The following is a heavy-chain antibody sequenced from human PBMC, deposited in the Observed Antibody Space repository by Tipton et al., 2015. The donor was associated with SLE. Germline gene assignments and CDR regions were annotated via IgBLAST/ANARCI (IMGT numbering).Heavy chain of an antibody. Sequence: TMSLTCAVYGGSFSGYYWSWIRQPPGKGLEWIGEINHSGSTNYNPSLKSRVTISVDTSKNQFSLKLSPVTAADTAVYYCARCSSGSPLDYWGQGTLVTVSS. CDR3: ARCSSGSPLDY. D-gene: IGHD3-10*01. CDR2: INHSGST. V-gene: IGHV4-34*01. J-gene: IGHJ4*02. CDR1: GGSFSGYY.